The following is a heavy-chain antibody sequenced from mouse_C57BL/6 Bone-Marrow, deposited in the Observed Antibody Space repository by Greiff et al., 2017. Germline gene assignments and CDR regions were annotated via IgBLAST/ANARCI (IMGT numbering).Heavy chain of an antibody. Sequence: EVQRVESGGGLVKPGGSLKLSCAASGFTFSSYAMSWVRQTPEKRLEWVATISDGGSYTYYPDNVKGRFTISRDNAKNNLYLQMSHLKSEDTAMYYCARTDYYGSSYEDYAMDYWGQGTSVTVSS. D-gene: IGHD1-1*01. V-gene: IGHV5-4*01. CDR3: ARTDYYGSSYEDYAMDY. CDR1: GFTFSSYA. CDR2: ISDGGSYT. J-gene: IGHJ4*01.